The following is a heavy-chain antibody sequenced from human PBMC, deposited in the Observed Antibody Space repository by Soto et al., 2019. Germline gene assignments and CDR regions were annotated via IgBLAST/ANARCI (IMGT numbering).Heavy chain of an antibody. D-gene: IGHD3-9*01. CDR3: ARDFVFTMTGTSVYYYYGMDV. Sequence: QVQLVQSGAEVKKPGSSVKVSCKASGDTFSRYAISWVRQAPGQGLEWMGGIIPIFDTTNYAQKFQGRVTITADESTSTAYMELSSLRSEDTAVYYCARDFVFTMTGTSVYYYYGMDVWGQGTTVTVSS. J-gene: IGHJ6*02. V-gene: IGHV1-69*12. CDR1: GDTFSRYA. CDR2: IIPIFDTT.